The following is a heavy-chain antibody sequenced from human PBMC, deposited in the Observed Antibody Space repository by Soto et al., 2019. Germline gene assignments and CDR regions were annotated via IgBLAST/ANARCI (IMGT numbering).Heavy chain of an antibody. CDR2: INPSGGST. V-gene: IGHV1-46*01. D-gene: IGHD2-2*01. CDR1: GYTFTSYY. CDR3: ARGGLLGDIVVVPAAIFDY. J-gene: IGHJ4*02. Sequence: ASVKVSCKASGYTFTSYYMHWVRQAPGQGLEWMGIINPSGGSTSYAQKFQGRVTMTRDTSTSTVYMELSSLRSEDTAVYYCARGGLLGDIVVVPAAIFDYWGQGTLVTVS.